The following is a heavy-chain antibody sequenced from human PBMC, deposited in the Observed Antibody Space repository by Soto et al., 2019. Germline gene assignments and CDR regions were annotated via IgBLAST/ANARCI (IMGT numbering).Heavy chain of an antibody. CDR1: GYSFTNYW. CDR3: ARQGYCSNTANYTVDY. V-gene: IGHV5-51*01. CDR2: IYPVDSNT. Sequence: GESLKISCKGSGYSFTNYWIGWVRQMPGKGLEWMGSIYPVDSNTRYGPSFQGHVTISADKSISTAYLQGSTLKASDTAMYYCARQGYCSNTANYTVDYWGRGTLVTVSS. D-gene: IGHD2-2*01. J-gene: IGHJ4*02.